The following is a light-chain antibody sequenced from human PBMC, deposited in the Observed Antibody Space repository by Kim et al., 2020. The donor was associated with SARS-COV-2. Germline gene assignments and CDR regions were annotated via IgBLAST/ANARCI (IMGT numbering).Light chain of an antibody. CDR1: QSISTN. Sequence: DIQMTQSPSSLSASVGDRVTITCRASQSISTNLNWYQQKPGKAPKLLIYAASILQSGVPSRFSGSGSGTDFTLTINSLQPEDFATYYCQQTYSAPWTFGQGTKVDIK. J-gene: IGKJ1*01. CDR2: AAS. V-gene: IGKV1-39*01. CDR3: QQTYSAPWT.